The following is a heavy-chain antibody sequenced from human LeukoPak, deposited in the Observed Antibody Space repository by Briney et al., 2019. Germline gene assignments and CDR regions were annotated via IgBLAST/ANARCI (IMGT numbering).Heavy chain of an antibody. CDR3: AKDRGLIKFDY. Sequence: PGGSLRLSCAASGFTFSSYAISSVRQAPGKWLELVSAISGSGGSTYYADSVNDRFTITRDNSKNTLYLQMNSLGAEDAAVYYCAKDRGLIKFDYWGQGTLVTVSS. J-gene: IGHJ4*02. CDR1: GFTFSSYA. V-gene: IGHV3-23*01. CDR2: ISGSGGST. D-gene: IGHD3-10*01.